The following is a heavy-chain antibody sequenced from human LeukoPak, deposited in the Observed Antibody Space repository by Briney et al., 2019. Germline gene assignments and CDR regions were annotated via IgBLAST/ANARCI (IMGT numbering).Heavy chain of an antibody. D-gene: IGHD2-2*01. Sequence: ASVKVSCKASGYTFTSYAMHWVRQAPGQRLEWMGWINAGNGNTKYSQKFQGRVTITADESTSTAYMELSSLRSEDTAVYYCATNPGVPAAHPLRRRTAGNDYWGQGTLVTVSS. CDR2: INAGNGNT. V-gene: IGHV1-3*01. J-gene: IGHJ4*02. CDR1: GYTFTSYA. CDR3: ATNPGVPAAHPLRRRTAGNDY.